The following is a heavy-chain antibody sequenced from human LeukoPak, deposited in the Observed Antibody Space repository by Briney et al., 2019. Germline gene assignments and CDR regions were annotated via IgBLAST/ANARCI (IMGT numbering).Heavy chain of an antibody. CDR3: ARVPSRAKVFDI. CDR1: GDSISSAIW. J-gene: IGHJ3*02. CDR2: IYHSGST. V-gene: IGHV4-4*02. Sequence: PSGTLSLTCTVSGDSISSAIWWNWVRQSPGKGLEWIGQIYHSGSTYYNPSLKSRVTISVDTSKNQFSLKLSSVTAADTAVYYCARVPSRAKVFDIWGQGTMVTVSS.